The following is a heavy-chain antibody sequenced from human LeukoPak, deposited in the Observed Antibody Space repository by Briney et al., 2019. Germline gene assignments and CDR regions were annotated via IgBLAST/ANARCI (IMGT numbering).Heavy chain of an antibody. CDR3: AKWGDYDVLTGYYVSDY. D-gene: IGHD3-9*01. Sequence: GGSLRLSCAASGFTFSNYAMSWVRQAPGKGLEWVSAITGSGGNTYYADSVKGRFTISRDNSKNTLYLQMNSLRAEDTAVYYCAKWGDYDVLTGYYVSDYWGQGTLVTVSS. CDR2: ITGSGGNT. J-gene: IGHJ4*02. CDR1: GFTFSNYA. V-gene: IGHV3-23*01.